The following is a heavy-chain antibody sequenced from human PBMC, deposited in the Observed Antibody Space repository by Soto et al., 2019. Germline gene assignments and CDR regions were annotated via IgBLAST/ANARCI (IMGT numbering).Heavy chain of an antibody. V-gene: IGHV3-9*01. Sequence: GGSMRLSCAASGFTFDDYSMHWVRQAPGKGLEWVSGISWNSGSIGYADSVKGRFTISRDNAKNSLYLQMNSLRAEDTALYYCAKVIGEWLGAFDIWGQGTMVTVS. CDR2: ISWNSGSI. J-gene: IGHJ3*02. D-gene: IGHD3-10*01. CDR3: AKVIGEWLGAFDI. CDR1: GFTFDDYS.